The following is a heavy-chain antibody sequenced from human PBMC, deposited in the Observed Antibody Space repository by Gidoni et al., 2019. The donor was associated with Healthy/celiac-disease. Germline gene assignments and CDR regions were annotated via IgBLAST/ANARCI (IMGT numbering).Heavy chain of an antibody. CDR1: GGSFSGYY. CDR3: ARGRSYLKKDFDY. V-gene: IGHV4-34*01. CDR2: INHSGST. D-gene: IGHD1-26*01. J-gene: IGHJ4*02. Sequence: QVQLQQWGAGLLKPSETLSLTGAVDGGSFSGYYWSWIRQPPGKGLEWIGEINHSGSTNYNPSLKSRVTISVDTSKNQFSLKLSSVTAADTAVYYCARGRSYLKKDFDYWGQGTLVTVSS.